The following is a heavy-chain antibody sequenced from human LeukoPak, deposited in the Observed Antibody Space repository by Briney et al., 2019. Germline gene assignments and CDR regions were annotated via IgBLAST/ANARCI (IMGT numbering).Heavy chain of an antibody. V-gene: IGHV4-4*02. J-gene: IGHJ4*02. CDR1: GFSFSSFW. D-gene: IGHD6-25*01. CDR2: IYHSGST. CDR3: ARGGTGYTDY. Sequence: PGGSLRLSCAASGFSFSSFWMTWVRQPPGKGPEWIGEIYHSGSTNYNPSLKSRVTISVDKSKNQFSLKLSSVTAADTAVYYCARGGTGYTDYWGQGTLVTVSS.